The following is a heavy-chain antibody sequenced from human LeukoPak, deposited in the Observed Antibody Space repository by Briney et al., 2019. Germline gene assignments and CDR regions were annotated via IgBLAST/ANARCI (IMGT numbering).Heavy chain of an antibody. D-gene: IGHD2-15*01. Sequence: GGSLRLSCAASGFTFSNAWMNWVRQAPGKGLEWVGRIKSKTDGGTTDYAAPVKGRFTISRDDSKNTLYLQMNSLKTEDTAVYYCTTDYCTGGSCYSFDYWGQGTLVTVSS. J-gene: IGHJ4*02. CDR2: IKSKTDGGTT. V-gene: IGHV3-15*07. CDR1: GFTFSNAW. CDR3: TTDYCTGGSCYSFDY.